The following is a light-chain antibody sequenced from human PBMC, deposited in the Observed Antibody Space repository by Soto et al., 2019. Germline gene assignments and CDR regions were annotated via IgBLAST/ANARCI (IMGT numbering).Light chain of an antibody. V-gene: IGKV1-5*03. CDR2: KAS. CDR1: QSISSW. Sequence: DIQMTQSPSTLSASVGDRVTITCRASQSISSWLAWYQQKPGKAPKLLIYKASSLESGVPSRFSGSGSGTDFTLTISSLQPDDFATDYCQQYNSYPITFGQGTRLEIK. J-gene: IGKJ5*01. CDR3: QQYNSYPIT.